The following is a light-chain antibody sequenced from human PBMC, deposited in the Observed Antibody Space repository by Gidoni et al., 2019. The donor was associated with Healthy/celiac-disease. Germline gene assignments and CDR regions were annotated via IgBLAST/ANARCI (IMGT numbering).Light chain of an antibody. CDR3: QQYYSYPRT. V-gene: IGKV1-8*01. CDR1: QGISIY. CDR2: AAS. J-gene: IGKJ1*01. Sequence: AIRMTQSPSSFSASTGDRVTINCRASQGISIYLAWYQQKPGKAPKLLIYAASTLQSGVPSRFSGRGSGTDFTLTISCLQSEDFATYYCQQYYSYPRTFGQGTKVEIK.